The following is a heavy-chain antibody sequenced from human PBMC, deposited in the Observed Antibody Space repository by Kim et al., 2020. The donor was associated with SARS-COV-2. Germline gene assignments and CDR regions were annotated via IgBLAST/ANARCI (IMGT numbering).Heavy chain of an antibody. D-gene: IGHD3-9*01. J-gene: IGHJ4*02. CDR2: INHSGST. Sequence: SETLSLTCAVYGGSFSGYYWSWIRQPPGKGLEWIGEINHSGSTNYNPSLKSRVTISVDTSKNQFSLKLSSVTAADTAVYYCARGGVRYFDWLLYTYYFDYWGQGTLVTVSS. CDR1: GGSFSGYY. V-gene: IGHV4-34*01. CDR3: ARGGVRYFDWLLYTYYFDY.